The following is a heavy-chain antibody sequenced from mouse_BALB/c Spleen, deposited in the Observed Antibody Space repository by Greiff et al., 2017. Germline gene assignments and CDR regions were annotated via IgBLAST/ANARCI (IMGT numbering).Heavy chain of an antibody. Sequence: EVQGVESGGGLVQPGGSLRLSCATSGFTFTDYYMSWVRQPPGKALEWLGFIRNKANGYTTEYSASVKGRFTISRDNSQSILYLQMNTLRAEDSATYYCARDKVGLAYWGQGTLVTVSA. CDR3: ARDKVGLAY. V-gene: IGHV7-3*02. D-gene: IGHD4-1*01. CDR1: GFTFTDYY. CDR2: IRNKANGYTT. J-gene: IGHJ3*01.